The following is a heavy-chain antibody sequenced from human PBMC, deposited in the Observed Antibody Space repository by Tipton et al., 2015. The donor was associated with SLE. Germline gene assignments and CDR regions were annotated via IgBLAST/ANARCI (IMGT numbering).Heavy chain of an antibody. CDR3: ARDYDDFLYYMDV. D-gene: IGHD4-17*01. V-gene: IGHV3-53*05. Sequence: SLRLSCEASGFIVNNNYMSWVRQAPGKGLEWVGGINFSGDITYYADSVKGRITISRDNSKNTLYLQMNSLRAEDTAVYYCARDYDDFLYYMDVWGKGTTVTVSS. J-gene: IGHJ6*03. CDR1: GFIVNNNY. CDR2: INFSGDIT.